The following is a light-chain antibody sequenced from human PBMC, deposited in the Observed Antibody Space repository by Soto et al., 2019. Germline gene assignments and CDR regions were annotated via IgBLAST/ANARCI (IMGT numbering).Light chain of an antibody. CDR2: ANN. J-gene: IGLJ2*01. V-gene: IGLV1-44*01. CDR1: GSSIGTNT. Sequence: QSVLTQPPSASGTPGQRVSISCSGSGSSIGTNTVNWYRQLPGTAPKLLIYANNQWPSGVPDRFSGSKSGTSASLAISGLQSEDEAEYYCAAWDGSLNNVLFGGGTQLTVL. CDR3: AAWDGSLNNVL.